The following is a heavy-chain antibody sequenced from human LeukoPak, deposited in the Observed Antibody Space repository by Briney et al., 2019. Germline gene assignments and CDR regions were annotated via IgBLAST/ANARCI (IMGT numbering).Heavy chain of an antibody. CDR2: VYFRGGA. V-gene: IGHV4-59*08. J-gene: IGHJ4*02. Sequence: SETLSLTCSVSDYISRYYWSWIRQPPGKGLEWIGYVYFRGGATYNPSLKGRVTISEDTSKNRASLKLNSVTAADTAIYYCARHSHGADRYRDSLDSWGQGILVTVSS. CDR1: DYISRYY. CDR3: ARHSHGADRYRDSLDS. D-gene: IGHD2-21*01.